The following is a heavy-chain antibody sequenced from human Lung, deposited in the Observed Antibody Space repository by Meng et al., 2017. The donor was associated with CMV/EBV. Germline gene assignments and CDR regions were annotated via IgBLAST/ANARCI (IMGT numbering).Heavy chain of an antibody. CDR2: IYYSGST. CDR1: GGSISSSSYY. J-gene: IGHJ6*02. Sequence: SETLSLXXTVSGGSISSSSYYWGWIRQPPGKGLEWIGSIYYSGSTYYNPSLKSRVTISVDTSKNQFSLKLSSVTAADTAVYYCARGVIASNYYYYGMDVWGQGTTVTVSS. D-gene: IGHD2/OR15-2a*01. CDR3: ARGVIASNYYYYGMDV. V-gene: IGHV4-39*07.